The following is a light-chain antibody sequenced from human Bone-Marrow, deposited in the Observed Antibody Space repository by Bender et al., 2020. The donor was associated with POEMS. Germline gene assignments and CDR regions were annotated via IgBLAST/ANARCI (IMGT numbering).Light chain of an antibody. Sequence: SYDLTQPSSVSVSPGQTASVTCSGDKLEDKYVSWYQQKPGQSPVLIIYDDDKRPSGIPERLSGSNFGNTATLTISGTQAVDEADYYCQAWDSDTYVFGTGTKVTVL. V-gene: IGLV3-1*01. CDR2: DDD. J-gene: IGLJ1*01. CDR3: QAWDSDTYV. CDR1: KLEDKY.